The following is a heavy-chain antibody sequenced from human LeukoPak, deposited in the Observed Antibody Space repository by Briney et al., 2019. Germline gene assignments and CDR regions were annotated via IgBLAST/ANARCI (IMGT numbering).Heavy chain of an antibody. J-gene: IGHJ4*02. CDR2: IQTITDGGTT. Sequence: GGSLSLSCTASGFTFRNVWMTWVRQAPGKGLEWIGRIQTITDGGTTDYAAPVRGRFTISRDDSKNTLYLQMNSLKTEDTAVYYCTSTLGYWGQGTLVIVSS. CDR1: GFTFRNVW. V-gene: IGHV3-15*01. D-gene: IGHD3-16*01. CDR3: TSTLGY.